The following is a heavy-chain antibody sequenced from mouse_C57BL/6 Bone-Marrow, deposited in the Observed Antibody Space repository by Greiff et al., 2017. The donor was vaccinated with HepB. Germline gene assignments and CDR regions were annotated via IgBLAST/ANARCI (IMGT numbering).Heavy chain of an antibody. D-gene: IGHD1-1*01. Sequence: EVQRVESGGDLVKPGGSLKLSCAASGFTFSSYGMSWVRQTPDKRLEWVATISSGGSYTYYPDSVKGRFTISSDNAKNTLYLQMSSLTSEDTAMYYCASEGYYYVSNYGYFDVWGTGTTVTVSS. CDR2: ISSGGSYT. J-gene: IGHJ1*03. CDR1: GFTFSSYG. V-gene: IGHV5-6*01. CDR3: ASEGYYYVSNYGYFDV.